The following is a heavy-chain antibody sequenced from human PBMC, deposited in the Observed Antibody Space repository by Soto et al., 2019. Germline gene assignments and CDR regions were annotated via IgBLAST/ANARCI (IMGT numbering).Heavy chain of an antibody. CDR1: GYTFTGYY. CDR2: INPNSGGT. V-gene: IGHV1-2*04. D-gene: IGHD4-17*01. Sequence: GASVKVACKASGYTFTGYYIHWVRQAPGRGLEWMGWINPNSGGTNYAQKFQGWVTMTRDTSISTAYMELSRLRSDDTAVYYCARDMTTVTGEFDYWGQGTLVTVSS. J-gene: IGHJ4*02. CDR3: ARDMTTVTGEFDY.